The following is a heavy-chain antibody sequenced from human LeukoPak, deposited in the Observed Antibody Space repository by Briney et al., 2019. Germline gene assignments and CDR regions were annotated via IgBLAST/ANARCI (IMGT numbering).Heavy chain of an antibody. J-gene: IGHJ4*02. Sequence: ASVKVSCKPSGYTFTSYYMHWVRQAPGQGLEWMGIINPSGGSTSYAQKFQGRVTMTRDTSTSTVYMELSSLRSEDTAVYYCAREGRRWLHDYWGQGTLVTVSS. CDR1: GYTFTSYY. D-gene: IGHD5-24*01. CDR2: INPSGGST. V-gene: IGHV1-46*01. CDR3: AREGRRWLHDY.